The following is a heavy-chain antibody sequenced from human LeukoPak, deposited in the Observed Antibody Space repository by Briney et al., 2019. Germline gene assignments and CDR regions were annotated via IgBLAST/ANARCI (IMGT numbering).Heavy chain of an antibody. CDR1: GYTFSIYN. CDR3: AREGVAATGLDY. J-gene: IGHJ4*02. Sequence: GASVKVPCKASGYTFSIYNMHWVRQAPGQGLEWMGIINPSGGSASDAQKFQGRLTMTRDTSTSTLYMELSSLRSEDTAVYYCAREGVAATGLDYWGQGTLVTVSS. V-gene: IGHV1-46*01. CDR2: INPSGGSA. D-gene: IGHD6-13*01.